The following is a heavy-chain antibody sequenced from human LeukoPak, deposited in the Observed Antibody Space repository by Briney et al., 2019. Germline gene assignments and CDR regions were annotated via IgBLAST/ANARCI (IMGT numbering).Heavy chain of an antibody. V-gene: IGHV3-7*01. CDR2: IKQDGSEK. Sequence: GGSLRLSCAASGFSFSSYWMSWVRQAPGKGLEWVANIKQDGSEKYYVDSVKGRFTISRDNAKNSLYLQMNSLRAEDTAVYYCATAFERARFQYCSSTSCYGEGYFDYWGQGTLVTVSS. CDR3: ATAFERARFQYCSSTSCYGEGYFDY. D-gene: IGHD2-2*01. CDR1: GFSFSSYW. J-gene: IGHJ4*02.